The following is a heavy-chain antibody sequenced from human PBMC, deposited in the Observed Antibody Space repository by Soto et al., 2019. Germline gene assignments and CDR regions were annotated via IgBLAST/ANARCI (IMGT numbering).Heavy chain of an antibody. CDR3: ARDDSGPECCFDY. D-gene: IGHD1-26*01. J-gene: IGHJ4*02. V-gene: IGHV3-30-3*01. CDR1: GFTFSKYA. Sequence: QVQLVESGGGVVQPGRSLRLSCAASGFTFSKYAMHWVRQAPGKGLEWVAVISYDGNKNYYADSVKGRFTISRDNSKNTLYVQMNGLRAEDTALYYCARDDSGPECCFDYWGQGTLVTVSS. CDR2: ISYDGNKN.